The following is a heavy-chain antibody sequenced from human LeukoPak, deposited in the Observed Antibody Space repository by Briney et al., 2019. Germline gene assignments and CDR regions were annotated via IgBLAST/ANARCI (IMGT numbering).Heavy chain of an antibody. V-gene: IGHV1-69*05. D-gene: IGHD3-22*01. J-gene: IGHJ4*02. CDR1: GGTFSSYA. CDR2: IIPIFGTA. Sequence: ASVKVSCKASGGTFSSYAISWVRQAPGQGLEWMGGIIPIFGTANYAQKFQGRVTITRNTSISTAYMELSSLRSEDTAVYYCARGPAYDSSGYYSMGYWGQGTLVTVSS. CDR3: ARGPAYDSSGYYSMGY.